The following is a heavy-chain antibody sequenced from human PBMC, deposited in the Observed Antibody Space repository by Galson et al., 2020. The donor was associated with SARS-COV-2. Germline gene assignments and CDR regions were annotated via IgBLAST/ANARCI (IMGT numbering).Heavy chain of an antibody. CDR2: ISWNSGNI. CDR1: GFTFDTYA. V-gene: IGHV3-9*01. Sequence: HGGSLRLSCAASGFTFDTYAMHWVRQAPGKGLEWVSSISWNSGNIGYADSVKGRFTISRDNAKNSLYLQMNSLRAEDTALYYCAKDIRGLTGFSYYYYGMHVWGQGTTVTVSS. J-gene: IGHJ6*02. D-gene: IGHD3-9*01. CDR3: AKDIRGLTGFSYYYYGMHV.